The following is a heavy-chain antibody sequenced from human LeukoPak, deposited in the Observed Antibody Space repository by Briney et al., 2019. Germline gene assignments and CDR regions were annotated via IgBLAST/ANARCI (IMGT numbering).Heavy chain of an antibody. V-gene: IGHV1-69*06. CDR2: IIPIFGTA. CDR3: ARKGEYSGGWYGY. CDR1: GGTFTSYA. Sequence: GASVTVSFKASGGTFTSYAISWGRQAPGQGLEWMGGIIPIFGTANYAQKFQGRVTITSDKSTSTAYMELSSLRSEDTAVYYCARKGEYSGGWYGYWGQGTLVTVSS. J-gene: IGHJ4*02. D-gene: IGHD6-19*01.